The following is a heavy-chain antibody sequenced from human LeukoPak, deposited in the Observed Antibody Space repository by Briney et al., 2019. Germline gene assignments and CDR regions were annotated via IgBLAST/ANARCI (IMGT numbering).Heavy chain of an antibody. CDR2: ISGSGGST. D-gene: IGHD4/OR15-4a*01. CDR3: ARRAGAYSHPYDY. Sequence: GSLRLSCAASGFTFSSYAMSWVRQAPGKGLEWVSAISGSGGSTYYSDSVKGRFTISRDNSKNTLYLQMNSLRAEDTAVYYCARRAGAYSHPYDYWGQGTLVTVSS. CDR1: GFTFSSYA. J-gene: IGHJ4*02. V-gene: IGHV3-23*01.